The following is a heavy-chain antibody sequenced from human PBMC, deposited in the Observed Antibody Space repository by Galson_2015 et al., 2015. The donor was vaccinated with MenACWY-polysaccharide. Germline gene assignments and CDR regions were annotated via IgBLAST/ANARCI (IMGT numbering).Heavy chain of an antibody. Sequence: SLRLSCAGSGVTLSNYGMSWVRQAPGKGLEWVSVISDRVDSTPYADSATGRFTVSRDNSRDTLYLQMNSLSGDDTAVYFCARGSNIWKYLDYWGQGALGTVSS. D-gene: IGHD2/OR15-2a*01. V-gene: IGHV3-23*01. CDR3: ARGSNIWKYLDY. CDR2: ISDRVDST. CDR1: GVTLSNYG. J-gene: IGHJ4*02.